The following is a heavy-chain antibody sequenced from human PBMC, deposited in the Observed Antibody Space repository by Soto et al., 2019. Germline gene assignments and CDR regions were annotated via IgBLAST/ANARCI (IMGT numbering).Heavy chain of an antibody. CDR1: GDSITSGDYY. CDR3: ARDRGWFYFDD. Sequence: QVQLQESGPGLVKPSQTLSLTCTVSGDSITSGDYYWSWIRQPPGKGLEWIGYIYYCGSTYYNPSLQSRSTTSVDTSKNRISQRWSSVTAADTAVYYCARDRGWFYFDDWGQGTLVTVSS. J-gene: IGHJ4*02. D-gene: IGHD6-19*01. V-gene: IGHV4-30-4*01. CDR2: IYYCGST.